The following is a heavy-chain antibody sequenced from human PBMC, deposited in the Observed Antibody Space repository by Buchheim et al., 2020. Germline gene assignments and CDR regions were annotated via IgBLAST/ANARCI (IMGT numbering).Heavy chain of an antibody. J-gene: IGHJ4*02. CDR2: IKRDGSEK. CDR1: GFTFSSYW. Sequence: EVQLVDSGGGLVQPGGSLRLSCAASGFTFSSYWMSWVRQAPGKGPEWVANIKRDGSEKYYVDSVKGRFTISRDNAKNSLYLQMNSLRDEDTVVYYCAKYEGYDYGPFDSWGQGTL. CDR3: AKYEGYDYGPFDS. D-gene: IGHD5-18*01. V-gene: IGHV3-7*03.